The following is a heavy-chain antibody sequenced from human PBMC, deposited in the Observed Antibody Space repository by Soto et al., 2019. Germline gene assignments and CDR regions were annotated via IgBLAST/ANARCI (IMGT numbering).Heavy chain of an antibody. CDR1: GGTFSSYA. J-gene: IGHJ4*02. D-gene: IGHD6-19*01. CDR3: ARSAWLVKDPDY. Sequence: GASVKVSCKASGGTFSSYAISWVRQAPGQGLEWMGWISPYNGKTNYAQKLQGRVTMTTDTSTSTAYMELRSLRSDDTAVYYCARSAWLVKDPDYWGQGTLVTVSS. V-gene: IGHV1-18*01. CDR2: ISPYNGKT.